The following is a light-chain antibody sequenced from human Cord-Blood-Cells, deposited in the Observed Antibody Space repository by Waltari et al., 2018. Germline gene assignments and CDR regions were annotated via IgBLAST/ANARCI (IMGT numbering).Light chain of an antibody. CDR3: QQRSNWPPLT. Sequence: DIVLTQSPATLSLSPGARATLSSRASQSVSSYLTWYQQKPGQAPRLLVYDASNRATGVPARFSGGGSERDFTLTTSSLQPEEFAVEYCQQRSNWPPLTFGGGTKVEIK. V-gene: IGKV3-11*02. J-gene: IGKJ4*01. CDR1: QSVSSY. CDR2: DAS.